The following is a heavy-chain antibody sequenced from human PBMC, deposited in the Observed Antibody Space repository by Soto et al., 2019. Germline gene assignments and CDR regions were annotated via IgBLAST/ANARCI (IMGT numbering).Heavy chain of an antibody. J-gene: IGHJ5*02. V-gene: IGHV1-69*01. CDR2: IIPIFGTA. CDR1: GGTFSSYA. D-gene: IGHD3-22*01. CDR3: ARDHASRNYYDSSGYPNWFDP. Sequence: QVQLVQSGAEVKKPGSSVKVSCKASGGTFSSYAISWVRQAPGQGLEWMGGIIPIFGTANYAQKFQGRVTITADESTSTAYMERSSLRSEDTAVYYCARDHASRNYYDSSGYPNWFDPWGQGTLVTVSS.